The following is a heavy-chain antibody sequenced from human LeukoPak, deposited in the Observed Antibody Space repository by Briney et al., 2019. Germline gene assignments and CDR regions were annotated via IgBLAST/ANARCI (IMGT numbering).Heavy chain of an antibody. J-gene: IGHJ4*02. CDR1: GFTFSTYA. CDR3: AKGRSGWYEGLDY. D-gene: IGHD6-19*01. V-gene: IGHV3-23*01. Sequence: KSGGSLRLSCAASGFTFSTYAMTWVRQAPGKGLEWVSVISHGGDSAWYADSVKGRFTISRDNSKRTLFLQMNSLRADDTAIYYCAKGRSGWYEGLDYWGQGILVTVSS. CDR2: ISHGGDSA.